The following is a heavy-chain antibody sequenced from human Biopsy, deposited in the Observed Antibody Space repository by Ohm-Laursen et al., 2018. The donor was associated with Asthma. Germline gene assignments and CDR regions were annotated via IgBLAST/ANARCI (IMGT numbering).Heavy chain of an antibody. D-gene: IGHD5-12*01. Sequence: SLRLSCAASGFMFRSFGMHWVRQAPGKGLEWVAVISYDGNHKFYEDSVKGRFTISRDNSKNTLYLQMNSLRTEDTAVYYCAKRRGYSGHDNDYWGRGTLVNVSS. CDR3: AKRRGYSGHDNDY. J-gene: IGHJ4*01. CDR2: ISYDGNHK. V-gene: IGHV3-30*18. CDR1: GFMFRSFG.